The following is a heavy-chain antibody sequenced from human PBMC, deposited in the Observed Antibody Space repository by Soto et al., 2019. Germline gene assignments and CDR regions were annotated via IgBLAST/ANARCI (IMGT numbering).Heavy chain of an antibody. D-gene: IGHD3-10*01. CDR2: INPNSGGT. CDR3: ARGPMVRATRDYYYGMDV. CDR1: GYTFTGYY. J-gene: IGHJ6*01. Sequence: QVQLVQSGAEVKKPGASVKVSCKASGYTFTGYYMHWVRQAPGQGLEWMGWINPNSGGTNYAQKFQGWVTMTRDTAISTAYMELSRLRADDTAVYYCARGPMVRATRDYYYGMDVWGQGTTVTASS. V-gene: IGHV1-2*04.